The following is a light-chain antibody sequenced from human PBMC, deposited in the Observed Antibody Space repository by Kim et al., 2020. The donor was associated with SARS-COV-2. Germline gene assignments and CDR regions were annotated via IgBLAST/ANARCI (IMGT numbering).Light chain of an antibody. V-gene: IGLV3-1*01. J-gene: IGLJ2*01. CDR3: PAWDSGTVV. CDR2: QDN. Sequence: SYELTQPPSVSVSPGQTASITCSGDKLGDNYACWYQQRPGQSPVVVIYQDNKRPSGIPERFSGSNSGNTATLTISGTQAMDEADYYCPAWDSGTVVFGGG. CDR1: KLGDNY.